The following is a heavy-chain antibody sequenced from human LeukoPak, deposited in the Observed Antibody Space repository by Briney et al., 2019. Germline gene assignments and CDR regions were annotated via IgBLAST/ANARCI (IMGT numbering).Heavy chain of an antibody. Sequence: GGSLRLSCAASGFTFNSYAMTWVRQAPARGLEWVSVITGSGDSTYYADSVKGRFTISRDNSKNTLYLQMNSLRAEDTAVYYCAKVAYDSSGYPTIRDAFDIWGQGTMVTVSS. CDR1: GFTFNSYA. J-gene: IGHJ3*02. CDR3: AKVAYDSSGYPTIRDAFDI. CDR2: ITGSGDST. V-gene: IGHV3-23*01. D-gene: IGHD3-22*01.